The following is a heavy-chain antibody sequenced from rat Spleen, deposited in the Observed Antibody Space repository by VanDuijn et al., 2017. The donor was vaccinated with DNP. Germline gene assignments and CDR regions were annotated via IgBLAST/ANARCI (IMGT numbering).Heavy chain of an antibody. Sequence: EVQLVESGGSLVQPGGSLKLSCVASGYTFSNYWMDWVRQTPGKSLEWIGEMNTDGSRINYAPSIKDRFTISKDKAKSTLYLQMHNVKSDDTAMYYCTRRDYGSHYVMDAWGQGTSVTVSS. CDR3: TRRDYGSHYVMDA. V-gene: IGHV11-3*01. J-gene: IGHJ4*01. D-gene: IGHD1-3*01. CDR2: MNTDGSRI. CDR1: GYTFSNYW.